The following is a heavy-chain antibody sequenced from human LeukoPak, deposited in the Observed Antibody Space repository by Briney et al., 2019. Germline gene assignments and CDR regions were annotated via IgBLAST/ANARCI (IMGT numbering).Heavy chain of an antibody. CDR1: GGSISSSSYY. CDR3: ARLTANDSSGYYLFDY. V-gene: IGHV4-39*01. Sequence: SETLSLTCTVSGGSISSSSYYWGWIRQPPGKGLEWIGSIYYSGSTYYNPSLKSRVTISVDTSKNQFSLKLSSVTAADTAVYYCARLTANDSSGYYLFDYWGQGTLVTVSS. CDR2: IYYSGST. D-gene: IGHD3-22*01. J-gene: IGHJ4*02.